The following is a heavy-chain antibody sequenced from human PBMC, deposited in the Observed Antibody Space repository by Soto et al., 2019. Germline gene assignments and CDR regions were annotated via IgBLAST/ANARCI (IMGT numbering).Heavy chain of an antibody. V-gene: IGHV3-7*01. D-gene: IGHD3-10*01. CDR2: IKQDGSEK. J-gene: IGHJ4*02. CDR1: GFTFSSYW. Sequence: EVQLVESGGGLVQPGGSLRLSCAASGFTFSSYWMSWVRQAPGKGLEWVANIKQDGSEKYYVDSVKGRFTISRDNAKNSLYLQMNSLSAEDTAVYYCAREAGVPSWFGELAFDYWGQGTLVTVSS. CDR3: AREAGVPSWFGELAFDY.